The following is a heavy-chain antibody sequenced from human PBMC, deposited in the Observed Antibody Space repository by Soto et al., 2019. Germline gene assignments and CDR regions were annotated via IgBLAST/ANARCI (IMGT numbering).Heavy chain of an antibody. CDR2: IYYDGIV. J-gene: IGHJ5*02. Sequence: SETLSLTGTVSCGAIINSIYYWGLIRQPPGKGLEWIVTIYYDGIVAYSPSLKIRVTISVDTSKNQFSLKLSSVTAADTAVYYCARHDYGDYDRWFDPWGQGTLVTVSS. CDR1: CGAIINSIYY. CDR3: ARHDYGDYDRWFDP. V-gene: IGHV4-39*01. D-gene: IGHD4-17*01.